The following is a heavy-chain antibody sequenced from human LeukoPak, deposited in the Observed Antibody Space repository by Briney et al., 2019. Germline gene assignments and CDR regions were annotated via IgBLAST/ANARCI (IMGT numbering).Heavy chain of an antibody. J-gene: IGHJ4*02. Sequence: QPGGSLRLSYAASGFAFSTYWMIWVRQAPGKGLEWVASIGKDGSEKSYVDSVKGRFTISRDNARNSLYLQMSSLRVEDTVVYYCARDIVYLQLQNWGQGTLVTVSS. CDR1: GFAFSTYW. CDR3: ARDIVYLQLQN. CDR2: IGKDGSEK. D-gene: IGHD1-1*01. V-gene: IGHV3-7*01.